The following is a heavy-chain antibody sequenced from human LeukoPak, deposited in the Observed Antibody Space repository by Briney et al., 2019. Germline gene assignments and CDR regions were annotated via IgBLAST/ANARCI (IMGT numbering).Heavy chain of an antibody. CDR1: GFSFSSYA. Sequence: GGSLRLSCAASGFSFSSYAMSWVRQAPGKGLEWVSAISGSGGSTYYADSVKGRFTISRDNSKNTLYLQMNSLRAEDTAVYYCAKDPGDSSGYFRVFDYWGQGTLVTVSS. CDR2: ISGSGGST. V-gene: IGHV3-23*01. J-gene: IGHJ4*02. D-gene: IGHD3-22*01. CDR3: AKDPGDSSGYFRVFDY.